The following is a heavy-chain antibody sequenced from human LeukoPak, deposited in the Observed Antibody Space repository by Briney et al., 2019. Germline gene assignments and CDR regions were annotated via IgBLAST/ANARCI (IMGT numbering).Heavy chain of an antibody. CDR2: ISRSGTII. D-gene: IGHD3-3*01. Sequence: PGGSLKLYCAAYGLTFSGYEMNWVRQAPGKGLEWVSYISRSGTIISYADSVRGRLTISRDNAKNSLYLQMNSLRAEDTAVYYCARERDDYYFDYWGQGTLVTVSS. CDR3: ARERDDYYFDY. V-gene: IGHV3-48*03. J-gene: IGHJ4*02. CDR1: GLTFSGYE.